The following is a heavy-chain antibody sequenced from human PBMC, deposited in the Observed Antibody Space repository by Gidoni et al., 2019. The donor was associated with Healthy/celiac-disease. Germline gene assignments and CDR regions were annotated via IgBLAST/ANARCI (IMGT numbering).Heavy chain of an antibody. J-gene: IGHJ6*03. D-gene: IGHD3-3*01. V-gene: IGHV3-15*01. CDR1: SFTFSNAW. CDR3: TTEPEHDNDFWSGRFYYKDV. Sequence: AFSFTFSNAWMSCVRQAPGKGLEWVGRMKSKADGGTTYYAAPVKGRFTISRDDSENTVYLQVNSLKTEDTAVYYCTTEPEHDNDFWSGRFYYKDVWGKGTTVTVSS. CDR2: MKSKADGGTT.